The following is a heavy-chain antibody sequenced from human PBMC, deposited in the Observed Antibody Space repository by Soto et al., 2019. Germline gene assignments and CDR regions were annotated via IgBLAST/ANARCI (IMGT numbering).Heavy chain of an antibody. V-gene: IGHV3-30-3*01. CDR3: ARGPRSEAAGTDF. D-gene: IGHD6-13*01. Sequence: QVQLVESGGGVVQPGRSLRLSCAASGFTFSSYAMHWVRQAPGKGLEWVAVISYDGSNKYYADSVKGRFTISRDNSKNTLYLQMNSLRAEDTAVNYCARGPRSEAAGTDFWGQGTMVTVSS. CDR2: ISYDGSNK. J-gene: IGHJ4*02. CDR1: GFTFSSYA.